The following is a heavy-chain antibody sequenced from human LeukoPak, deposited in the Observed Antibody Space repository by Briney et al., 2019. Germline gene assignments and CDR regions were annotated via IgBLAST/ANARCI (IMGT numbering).Heavy chain of an antibody. V-gene: IGHV4-30-2*01. J-gene: IGHJ4*02. Sequence: PSQTLSLTCAVSGGSISSGSYSWSWIRQPPGKGLEWIGEINHSGSTNYNPSLKSRVTISVDTSKNQFSLKLSSVTAADTAVYYCARGSQSLGYCSGGSCRAKIFDYWGQGTLVTVSS. CDR3: ARGSQSLGYCSGGSCRAKIFDY. CDR2: INHSGST. D-gene: IGHD2-15*01. CDR1: GGSISSGSYS.